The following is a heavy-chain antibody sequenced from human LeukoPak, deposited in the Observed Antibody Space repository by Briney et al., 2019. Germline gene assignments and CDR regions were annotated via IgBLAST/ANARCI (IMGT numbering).Heavy chain of an antibody. CDR2: ISGGGST. V-gene: IGHV3-23*01. D-gene: IGHD1-26*01. Sequence: GVSLRLSCAASGFTLSSYGMSWVRQAPGKGLEWVSAISGGGSTYYADSVKGRFTISRDNSKNTLYLQMNSLRAEDTAVYYCAQRSDGGNFFDYWGQGTLVTVSS. J-gene: IGHJ4*02. CDR1: GFTLSSYG. CDR3: AQRSDGGNFFDY.